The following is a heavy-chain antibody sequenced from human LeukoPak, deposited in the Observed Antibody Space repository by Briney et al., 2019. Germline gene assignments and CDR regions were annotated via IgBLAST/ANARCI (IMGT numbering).Heavy chain of an antibody. CDR2: ISSSSRHI. Sequence: GGSLRLSCAASGFTFSSYSMNWVRQAPGKGLEWVSAISSSSRHIYYADSVKGRFTISRDNAKNSLYLQMNSLRAEDTAVYYCARDEGYTYGNFHYYYMDVWGKGTTVTASS. D-gene: IGHD5-18*01. CDR1: GFTFSSYS. J-gene: IGHJ6*03. V-gene: IGHV3-21*01. CDR3: ARDEGYTYGNFHYYYMDV.